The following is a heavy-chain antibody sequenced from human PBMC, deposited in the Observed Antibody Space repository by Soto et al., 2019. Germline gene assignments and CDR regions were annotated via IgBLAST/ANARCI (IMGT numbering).Heavy chain of an antibody. CDR2: IYYSGST. D-gene: IGHD3-16*01. V-gene: IGHV4-31*03. Sequence: SETLSLTCTVSGGSISSGGHYWSWIRQHPGKGLEWIGYIYYSGSTYYNPSLKSRVTISVDTSKNQFSLKLSSVTAADTAVYYCAREGVGGSRREYYYYYMDVWGKGTTVTVSS. CDR3: AREGVGGSRREYYYYYMDV. CDR1: GGSISSGGHY. J-gene: IGHJ6*03.